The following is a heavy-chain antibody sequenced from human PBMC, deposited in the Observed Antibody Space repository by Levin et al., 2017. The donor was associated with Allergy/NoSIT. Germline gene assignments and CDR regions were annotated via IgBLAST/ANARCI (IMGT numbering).Heavy chain of an antibody. V-gene: IGHV3-30*03. CDR2: ISYDGANQ. Sequence: PGGSLRLSCVASGFTFSNYGMHWVRQAPGKGLEWVAVISYDGANQYYPDSVKGRFTISRDNSKNTLYLQMNSLSAEDTAVFYCAREEHERCTGDDGRYYFDFWGQGTQVTVPS. D-gene: IGHD2-8*02. CDR1: GFTFSNYG. CDR3: AREEHERCTGDDGRYYFDF. J-gene: IGHJ4*02.